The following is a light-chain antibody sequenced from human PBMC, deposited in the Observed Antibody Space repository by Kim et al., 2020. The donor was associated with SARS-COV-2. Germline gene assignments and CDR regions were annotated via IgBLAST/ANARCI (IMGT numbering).Light chain of an antibody. CDR3: AAWDDSLNGVV. CDR2: SNN. V-gene: IGLV1-44*01. CDR1: SGNIGSNT. Sequence: GQMVTISCYGSSGNIGSNTVNWDQQLPGTAPKLLIYSNNQRPSGDPDRFSGSKSGTSASLAISGLQSEDEADYYCAAWDDSLNGVVFGGGTQLTVL. J-gene: IGLJ2*01.